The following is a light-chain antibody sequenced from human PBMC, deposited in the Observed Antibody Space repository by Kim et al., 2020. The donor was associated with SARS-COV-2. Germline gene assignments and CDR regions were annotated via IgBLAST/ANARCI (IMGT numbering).Light chain of an antibody. CDR3: QVWDSRSDYPV. CDR1: NIGRKS. V-gene: IGLV3-21*04. J-gene: IGLJ3*02. Sequence: SYELTQPPSVSVAPGKTARITCGGNNIGRKSVHWYQQKPGQAPVLVIYYDSDRPSGIPERFSGSNSGNTATLTISRVEAGDEADYYCQVWDSRSDYPVFG. CDR2: YDS.